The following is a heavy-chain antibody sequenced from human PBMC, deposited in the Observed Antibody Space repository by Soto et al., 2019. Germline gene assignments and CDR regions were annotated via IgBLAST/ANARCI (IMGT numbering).Heavy chain of an antibody. CDR1: GGSISSGTYY. CDR3: ARLGDYNWNYFDY. D-gene: IGHD1-20*01. V-gene: IGHV4-61*03. CDR2: IYNSGST. Sequence: QVQLQESGPGLVKPSETLSLTCTVSGGSISSGTYYWSWIRQPPGKGLEWIGYIYNSGSTNYNPSLKSRVTISVDTSKNPFSLKLSSVTAADTAVYYCARLGDYNWNYFDYWGQGTLVTVSS. J-gene: IGHJ4*02.